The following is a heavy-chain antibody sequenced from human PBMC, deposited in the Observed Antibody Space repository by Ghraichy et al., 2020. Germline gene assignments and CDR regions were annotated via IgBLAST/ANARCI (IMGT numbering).Heavy chain of an antibody. CDR2: IWSDGSKK. V-gene: IGHV3-33*01. Sequence: GSLRLSCAASGFTFSHYGLHWVRQAPGKGLESVANIWSDGSKKYHADSVRGRFTISRDNSKSTLYLEMNSLRVEDTAVYYCARDDCNRPSCLAYWGQGTLVAVSS. CDR1: GFTFSHYG. D-gene: IGHD2-2*01. J-gene: IGHJ4*02. CDR3: ARDDCNRPSCLAY.